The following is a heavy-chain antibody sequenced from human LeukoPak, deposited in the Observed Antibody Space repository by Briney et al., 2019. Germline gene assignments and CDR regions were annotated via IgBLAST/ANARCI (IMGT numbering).Heavy chain of an antibody. J-gene: IGHJ4*02. D-gene: IGHD2-2*01. Sequence: GGSLRLSCAASGFTFSSYAMSCVRQAPGKGLEGVSAISGSGGITYYADSVKGRFTISRDNSKNTLYLQMNSLRAEDTAVYYCAKDLRKPVAPIFFDFWGQGTLVTVSS. V-gene: IGHV3-23*01. CDR3: AKDLRKPVAPIFFDF. CDR2: ISGSGGIT. CDR1: GFTFSSYA.